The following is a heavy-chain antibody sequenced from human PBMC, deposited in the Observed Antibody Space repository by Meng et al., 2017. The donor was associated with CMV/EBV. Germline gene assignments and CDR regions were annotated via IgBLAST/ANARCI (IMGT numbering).Heavy chain of an antibody. Sequence: GESLKISCAASGFTFSGYAMSWVRQAPGEGLEWVSAISGSGGSTYYADSVKGRFTISRDNSKNTLYLQMNSLRAEDTAVYYCAKDSSCYDSSGYYYYAYWGQGTLVTVSS. CDR1: GFTFSGYA. V-gene: IGHV3-23*01. CDR2: ISGSGGST. J-gene: IGHJ4*02. CDR3: AKDSSCYDSSGYYYYAY. D-gene: IGHD3-22*01.